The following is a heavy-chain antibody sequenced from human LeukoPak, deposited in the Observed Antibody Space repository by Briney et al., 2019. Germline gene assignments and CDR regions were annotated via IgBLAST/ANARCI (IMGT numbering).Heavy chain of an antibody. CDR3: ARDAWPVGWFDP. J-gene: IGHJ5*02. Sequence: ASVKVSCKASGYTFTGYYMHWVRQAPGQGPEWMGWINPNSGGTNYAQKLQGRVTMTTDTSTSTAYMELRSLRSDDTAVYYCARDAWPVGWFDPWGQGTLVTVSS. CDR1: GYTFTGYY. V-gene: IGHV1-2*02. CDR2: INPNSGGT. D-gene: IGHD1-26*01.